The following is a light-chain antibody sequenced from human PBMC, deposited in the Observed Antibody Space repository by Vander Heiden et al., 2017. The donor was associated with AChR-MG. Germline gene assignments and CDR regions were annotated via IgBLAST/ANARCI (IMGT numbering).Light chain of an antibody. CDR2: DTS. J-gene: IGKJ5*01. V-gene: IGKV3-20*01. CDR3: HRDYTSPIT. Sequence: EIVLTQSPGTLSLSPGERATLSCRASQSVTNDYLAWYQQKPGQAPRLLIYDTSSSATGIPDRFSDFGSGTDFTLTFSRLEPEDFAVYFCHRDYTSPITFGQGTRLEIK. CDR1: QSVTNDY.